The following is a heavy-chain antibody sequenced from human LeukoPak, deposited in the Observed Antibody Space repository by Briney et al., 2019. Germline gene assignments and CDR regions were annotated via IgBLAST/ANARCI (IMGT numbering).Heavy chain of an antibody. V-gene: IGHV2-5*02. CDR1: GFSLSTSGVG. D-gene: IGHD3-22*01. Sequence: SGPTLVNPTQTLTLTCTFSGFSLSTSGVGVGWIRQPPGKALEWLALIYWDDDKRYSPSLKSRPTITKDTSKNQVVLTMTNMDPVDTATYYCAHRRLPYYYDSKAFDIWGQGTMVTVSS. CDR2: IYWDDDK. J-gene: IGHJ3*02. CDR3: AHRRLPYYYDSKAFDI.